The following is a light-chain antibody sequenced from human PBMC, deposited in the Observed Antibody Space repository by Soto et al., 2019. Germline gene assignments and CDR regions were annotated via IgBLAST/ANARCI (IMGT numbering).Light chain of an antibody. CDR2: GNG. CDR1: SSNIGAGHD. J-gene: IGLJ1*01. Sequence: QSVLTQPPSVSRAPGQRVTISCTGSSSNIGAGHDVHWYQQLPGTAPKLLIYGNGNRPSGVPERFSGSKSGTSASLAITGLQVEDEADYYCQSYDSSLSGSEVFGTGTKLTVL. CDR3: QSYDSSLSGSEV. V-gene: IGLV1-40*01.